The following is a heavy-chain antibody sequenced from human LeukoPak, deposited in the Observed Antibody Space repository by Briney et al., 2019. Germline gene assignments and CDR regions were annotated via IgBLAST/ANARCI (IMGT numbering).Heavy chain of an antibody. J-gene: IGHJ3*02. D-gene: IGHD4-17*01. CDR2: IRGADGST. Sequence: RGSLRLSCAASGFTFSNFALMWVRQAPGRGLGWVSAIRGADGSTVYADSVKGRFTISRDNSKNTLYLQMIGLRAEDAAVYYCARDPNGDYIGAFDMWGPGTLVTVSS. V-gene: IGHV3-23*01. CDR3: ARDPNGDYIGAFDM. CDR1: GFTFSNFA.